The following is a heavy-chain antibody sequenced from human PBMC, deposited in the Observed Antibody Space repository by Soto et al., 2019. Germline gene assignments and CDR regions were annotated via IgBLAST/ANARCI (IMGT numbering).Heavy chain of an antibody. J-gene: IGHJ4*02. CDR3: ARERGGYGLFDS. CDR1: GTSISSYY. V-gene: IGHV4-4*08. D-gene: IGHD5-18*01. CDR2: IYPSGMP. Sequence: SETLSLTCTVSGTSISSYYWSWIRQPPGKGLEWIGYIYPSGMPFYNPSLRSRVTISIDRSNDQFSLNLKSVTAADTAVYYCARERGGYGLFDSWGQGTLVTVSS.